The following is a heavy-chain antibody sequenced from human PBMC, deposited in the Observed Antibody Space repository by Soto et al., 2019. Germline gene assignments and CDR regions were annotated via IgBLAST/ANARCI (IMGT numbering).Heavy chain of an antibody. Sequence: EVQLVESGGGVVRTGGSLRLSGVASGFNFDDHDMHWVRQVTGKGLEWVSGIGTLFDTFYQDSVKGRFTISRENAKTSVYPHMSDLRTGDTGVYYCARGRSYDFVSSPPPTFDPRGQGTLVTVSS. CDR2: IGTLFDT. J-gene: IGHJ5*02. V-gene: IGHV3-13*01. D-gene: IGHD3-3*01. CDR3: ARGRSYDFVSSPPPTFDP. CDR1: GFNFDDHD.